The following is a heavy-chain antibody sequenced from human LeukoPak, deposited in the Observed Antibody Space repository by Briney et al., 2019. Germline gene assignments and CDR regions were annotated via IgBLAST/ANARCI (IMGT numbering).Heavy chain of an antibody. CDR1: GGSFSGYY. J-gene: IGHJ4*02. CDR2: INHSGST. CDR3: ARPIRN. V-gene: IGHV4-34*01. Sequence: SETLSLTCAVYGGSFSGYYWSWIRQPPGKGLEWIGEINHSGSTNYNPSLKSRVTISVDTSKNQFSLKLSPVTAADTAVYYCARPIRNWGQGTLVIVSS.